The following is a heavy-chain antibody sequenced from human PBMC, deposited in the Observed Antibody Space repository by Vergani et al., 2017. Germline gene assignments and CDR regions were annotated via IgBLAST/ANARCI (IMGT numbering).Heavy chain of an antibody. D-gene: IGHD6-19*01. CDR1: GFTFISYS. V-gene: IGHV3-21*02. J-gene: IGHJ4*02. CDR2: ISSGGTYK. CDR3: ARSLVAGKGGY. Sequence: EVQLVESGGGLVKPGGSLKLSCAASGFTFISYSLYWVRQAPGKGLEWVAFISSGGTYKYYADSVKGRFTISRDNAKNSLYLEMNSLRVEDTAVYFCARSLVAGKGGYWGQGTRVAVSS.